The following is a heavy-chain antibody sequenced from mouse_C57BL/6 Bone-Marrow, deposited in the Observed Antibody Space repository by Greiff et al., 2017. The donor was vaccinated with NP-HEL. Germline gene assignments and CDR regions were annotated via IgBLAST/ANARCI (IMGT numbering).Heavy chain of an antibody. V-gene: IGHV1-55*01. D-gene: IGHD1-1*02. CDR1: GYTFTSYW. CDR3: ARSGVGSYAMDY. CDR2: IYPGSGST. Sequence: QVQLKQPGAELVKPGASVKMSCKASGYTFTSYWITWVKQRPGQGLEWIGDIYPGSGSTNYNEKFKSKATLTVDTSSSTAYMQLRSLTSEDSAVYCCARSGVGSYAMDYWGRGTSVTVSS. J-gene: IGHJ4*01.